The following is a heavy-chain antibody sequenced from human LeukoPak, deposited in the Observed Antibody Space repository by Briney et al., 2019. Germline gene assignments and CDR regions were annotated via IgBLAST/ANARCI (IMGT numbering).Heavy chain of an antibody. D-gene: IGHD6-19*01. CDR3: ARLPRSTIALAGTH. CDR1: GGSISSSSYY. V-gene: IGHV4-39*07. CDR2: IYYSRSM. J-gene: IGHJ4*02. Sequence: PSETLSLTCTVSGGSISSSSYYWGWIRQPPGKGLEWIGSIYYSRSMYCNPSLKSRVTISVDTSKNQFSLRLSSVTAADTAVYYCARLPRSTIALAGTHWGQGTLVTVSS.